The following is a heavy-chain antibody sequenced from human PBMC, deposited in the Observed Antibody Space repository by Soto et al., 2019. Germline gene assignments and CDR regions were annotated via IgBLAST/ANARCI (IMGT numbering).Heavy chain of an antibody. CDR1: GGSISTYY. CDR2: IYYSGST. V-gene: IGHV4-59*01. J-gene: IGHJ6*03. D-gene: IGHD3-10*01. Sequence: SETLSLTCTVSGGSISTYYWSWIRQPPGKGLEWIGYIYYSGSTNYNPSLKSRVTISVDTSKNQFSLKLSSVTAADTAVYYCARDDKGDYYGSGPMDVWGKGTTVTVSS. CDR3: ARDDKGDYYGSGPMDV.